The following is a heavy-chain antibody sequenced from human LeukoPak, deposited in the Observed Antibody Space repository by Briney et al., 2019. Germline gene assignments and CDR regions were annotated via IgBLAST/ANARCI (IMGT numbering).Heavy chain of an antibody. CDR2: IYYSGST. CDR1: GGSISSSSYY. Sequence: SETLSPTCTVSGGSISSSSYYWGWIRQPPGKGLERIGSIYYSGSTYYNPSLKSRVTISVDTSKNQFSLKLSSVTAADTAVYYCARTISIAVAGTRGWFDPWGQGTLVTVSS. D-gene: IGHD6-19*01. V-gene: IGHV4-39*01. CDR3: ARTISIAVAGTRGWFDP. J-gene: IGHJ5*02.